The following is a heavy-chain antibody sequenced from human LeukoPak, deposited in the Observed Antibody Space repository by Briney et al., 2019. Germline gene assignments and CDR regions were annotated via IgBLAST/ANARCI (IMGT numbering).Heavy chain of an antibody. V-gene: IGHV1-2*02. CDR2: INPNSGGT. CDR1: GYTFTGYY. Sequence: ASVKVSCKASGYTFTGYYMHWVRQAPGQGPEWMGWINPNSGGTNYAQKFQGRVTMTRDTSISTAYMELSRLRSDDTAVYYCARVSLFYGDYAHPWFDPWGQGTLVTVSS. D-gene: IGHD4-17*01. J-gene: IGHJ5*02. CDR3: ARVSLFYGDYAHPWFDP.